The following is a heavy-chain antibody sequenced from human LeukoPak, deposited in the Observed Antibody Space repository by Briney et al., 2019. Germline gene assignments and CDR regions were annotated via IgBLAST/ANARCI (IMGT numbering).Heavy chain of an antibody. CDR3: AKDSRDGYNYVNWYFDL. CDR1: GFSVSSNY. J-gene: IGHJ2*01. Sequence: QPGGSLRLSCAASGFSVSSNYMAWVRQTLGKGLEWLSVIHNGDSAYYADSVRGRFTISRDISKNTLYLQMNSLRAEDTAVYYCAKDSRDGYNYVNWYFDLWGRGTLVTVSS. D-gene: IGHD5-24*01. CDR2: IHNGDSA. V-gene: IGHV3-66*01.